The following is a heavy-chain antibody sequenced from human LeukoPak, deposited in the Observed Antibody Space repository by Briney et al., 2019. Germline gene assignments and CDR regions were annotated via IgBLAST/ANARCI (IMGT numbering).Heavy chain of an antibody. CDR1: GFTFDDYA. D-gene: IGHD1-26*01. CDR3: AKDIVGATGAFDI. Sequence: PGGSLRLSCAASGFTFDDYAMHWVRQAPGKGLEWVSGISWNSGSIGYADSVKGRFTISRDNAKNSLYLQMNSLRAEDTALYYCAKDIVGATGAFDIWGQGTMVTVSA. V-gene: IGHV3-9*01. CDR2: ISWNSGSI. J-gene: IGHJ3*02.